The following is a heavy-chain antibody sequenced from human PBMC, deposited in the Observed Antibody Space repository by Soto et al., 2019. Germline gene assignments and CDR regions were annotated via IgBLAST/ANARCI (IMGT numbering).Heavy chain of an antibody. Sequence: PGGSLRLSCAASGFSFSSYAMSWVRQAPGKGLEWVSAISGSGGGTYYADSVKGRFTISRDNSKNTLYLQMNSLRAEDTAVYYCAAGAGNSLSLFDYWGQGTLVTVSS. D-gene: IGHD6-19*01. V-gene: IGHV3-23*01. CDR3: AAGAGNSLSLFDY. J-gene: IGHJ4*02. CDR2: ISGSGGGT. CDR1: GFSFSSYA.